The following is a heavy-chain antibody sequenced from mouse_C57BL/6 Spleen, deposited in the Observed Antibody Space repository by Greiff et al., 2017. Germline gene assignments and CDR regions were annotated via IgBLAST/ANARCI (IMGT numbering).Heavy chain of an antibody. J-gene: IGHJ1*03. CDR2: IYPGDGDT. CDR1: GYAFSSYW. V-gene: IGHV1-80*01. CDR3: AGGGYDGYFDV. Sequence: VQLQQSGAELVKPGASVKISCKASGYAFSSYWMNWVKQRTGKGLEWIGQIYPGDGDTNYNGKFKGKATLTADKSSSTAYMQLSSLTSEDSAVYFGAGGGYDGYFDVWGTGTTVTVSS. D-gene: IGHD2-2*01.